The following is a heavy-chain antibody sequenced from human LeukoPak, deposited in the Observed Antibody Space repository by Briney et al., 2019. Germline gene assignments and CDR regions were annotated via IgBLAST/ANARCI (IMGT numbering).Heavy chain of an antibody. CDR3: AGGVMIVAPHYYYGMDV. CDR2: INPNSGGT. D-gene: IGHD3-22*01. V-gene: IGHV1-2*02. CDR1: GYTFTGYY. J-gene: IGHJ6*02. Sequence: ASVKVSCKASGYTFTGYYMHWVRQAPGQGLEWMGWINPNSGGTNYAQKFQGRVTMTRDTSISTAYMELSRLRSDDTAVYYCAGGVMIVAPHYYYGMDVWGQGTTVTVSS.